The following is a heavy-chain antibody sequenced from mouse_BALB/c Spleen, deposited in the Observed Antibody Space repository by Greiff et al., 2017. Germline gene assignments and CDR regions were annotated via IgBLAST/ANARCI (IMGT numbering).Heavy chain of an antibody. CDR2: ISDGGSYT. CDR3: ARVPYGNYDYYAMDY. J-gene: IGHJ4*01. D-gene: IGHD2-1*01. CDR1: GFTFSDYY. V-gene: IGHV5-4*02. Sequence: EVQGVESGGGLVKPGGSLKLSCAASGFTFSDYYMYWVRQTPEKRLEWVATISDGGSYTYYPDSVKGRFTISRDNAKNNLYLQMSSLKSEDTAMYYCARVPYGNYDYYAMDYWGQGTSVTVSS.